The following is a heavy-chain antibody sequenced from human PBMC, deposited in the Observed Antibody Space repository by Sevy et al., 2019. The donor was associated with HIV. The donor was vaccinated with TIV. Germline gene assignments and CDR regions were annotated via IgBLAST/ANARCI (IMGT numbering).Heavy chain of an antibody. Sequence: GSLRLSCAASGFTFSSYWMTGVRQAPGKGLEWVANIKQDMSEKYYADSVKGRFTISRDNARNSLYLQMESLRAEDTAVYYCARAQQVTMLVVIGGLYFDFWGQGTLVTVSS. V-gene: IGHV3-7*01. D-gene: IGHD3-22*01. CDR2: IKQDMSEK. CDR1: GFTFSSYW. J-gene: IGHJ4*02. CDR3: ARAQQVTMLVVIGGLYFDF.